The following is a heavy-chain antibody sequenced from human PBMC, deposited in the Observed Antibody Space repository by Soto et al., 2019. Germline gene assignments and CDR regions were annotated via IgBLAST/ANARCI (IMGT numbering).Heavy chain of an antibody. V-gene: IGHV3-48*02. J-gene: IGHJ6*02. CDR1: GFTFSNYS. D-gene: IGHD5-12*01. CDR3: AATISEYYYYGMDV. CDR2: ISSSSSTI. Sequence: EVQLVESGGGLVQPGGSLRLSCAASGFTFSNYSMNWVRQAPGKGLEWVSYISSSSSTIYYADSVKGRFTISRDNAKNSLYLQMNSLRDEDTAVYYCAATISEYYYYGMDVWGQGTTVTVSS.